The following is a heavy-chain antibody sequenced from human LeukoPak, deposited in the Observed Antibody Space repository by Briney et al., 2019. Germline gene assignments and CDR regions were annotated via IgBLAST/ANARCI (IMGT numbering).Heavy chain of an antibody. CDR2: ISWNSGSI. CDR3: AKSEAYGSGSADY. Sequence: GRSLRLSCAGSGFIFNNYAMHWVRQPPGKGLEWVSGISWNSGSIDYADSVKGRFTISRDKAKNSLYLQMNSLRAEDTALYYCAKSEAYGSGSADYWGQGTLVTVSS. CDR1: GFIFNNYA. V-gene: IGHV3-9*01. J-gene: IGHJ4*02. D-gene: IGHD3-10*01.